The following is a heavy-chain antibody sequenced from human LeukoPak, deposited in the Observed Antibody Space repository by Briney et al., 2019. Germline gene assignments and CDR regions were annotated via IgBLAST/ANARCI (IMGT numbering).Heavy chain of an antibody. J-gene: IGHJ6*02. CDR2: IKSKTDGGTT. D-gene: IGHD3-22*01. V-gene: IGHV3-15*07. CDR1: GFTFSNAW. Sequence: GGSLRLSCAASGFTFSNAWMNWVRQAPGKGLEWVGRIKSKTDGGTTDYAAPVKGRFTISRDDSKNTLYLQMNSLKTEDTAVYYCTTAQLYDSSGYYPYDYYGMDVWGQGTTVTVSS. CDR3: TTAQLYDSSGYYPYDYYGMDV.